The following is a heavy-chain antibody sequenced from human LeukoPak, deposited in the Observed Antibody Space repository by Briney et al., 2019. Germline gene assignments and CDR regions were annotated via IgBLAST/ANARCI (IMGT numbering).Heavy chain of an antibody. V-gene: IGHV3-23*01. CDR3: EEDVVSGGRFAFYV. D-gene: IGHD2-8*02. CDR1: GLTFSTHA. Sequence: GGSLRLSCAPSGLTFSTHAISSVRQPPGKGMEWDSAICGSGCSTYFADSVEALFAVYRNNSENTLYVKMNSLSCEESPVFLCEEDVVSGGRFAFYVWGQVVMVSFS. CDR2: ICGSGCST. J-gene: IGHJ3*01.